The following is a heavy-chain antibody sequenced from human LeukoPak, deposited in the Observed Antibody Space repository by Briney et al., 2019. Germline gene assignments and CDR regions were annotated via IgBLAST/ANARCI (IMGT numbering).Heavy chain of an antibody. CDR2: IYCSGST. J-gene: IGHJ6*02. CDR3: AREGYSYGYNGMDV. CDR1: GGSISSYY. Sequence: SETLSLTCTVSGGSISSYYWSWIRQPPGKGLEWIGYIYCSGSTNYNPSLKSRVTISVDTSKNQFSLKLSSVTAADTAVYYCAREGYSYGYNGMDVWGQGTTVTVSS. V-gene: IGHV4-59*01. D-gene: IGHD5-18*01.